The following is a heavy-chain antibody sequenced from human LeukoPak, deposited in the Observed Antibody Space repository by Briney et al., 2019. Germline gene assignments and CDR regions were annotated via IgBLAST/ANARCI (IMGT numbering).Heavy chain of an antibody. J-gene: IGHJ6*02. D-gene: IGHD1-20*01. CDR3: ARFRQGNWYSGMDV. CDR2: IYYSGTT. Sequence: SETLSLTCTVSGGSISIYYCSWIRQPPGKGLEWIGYIYYSGTTNHIPSLESRVTISVDTSKNQFSLRLSSVTAADTAVYYCARFRQGNWYSGMDVWGQGTTVTVSS. CDR1: GGSISIYY. V-gene: IGHV4-59*01.